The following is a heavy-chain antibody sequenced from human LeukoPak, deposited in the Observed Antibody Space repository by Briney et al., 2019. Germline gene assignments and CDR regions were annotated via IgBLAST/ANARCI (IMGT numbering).Heavy chain of an antibody. V-gene: IGHV4-38-2*02. J-gene: IGHJ4*02. Sequence: SETLSLACTVSGYSISSGYYWGWIRQPPGKGLEWIGSIYHSGSTYYNPSLKSRVTISVDTSKNQFSLKLSSVTAADTAVYYCARIRGRWTKIDYWGQGTLVTVSS. CDR3: ARIRGRWTKIDY. CDR2: IYHSGST. D-gene: IGHD5-24*01. CDR1: GYSISSGYY.